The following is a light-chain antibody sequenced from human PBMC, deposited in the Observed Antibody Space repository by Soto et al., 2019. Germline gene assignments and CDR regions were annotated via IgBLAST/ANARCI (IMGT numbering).Light chain of an antibody. Sequence: QSALTQPPSASGSPGQSVTISCTGTSSDVGSYNYVSWYQQHPGKAPKLMIYAVSKRPSGVPDRFSGSKSGNTASLTVSGLQAEDEADYYCSSYAGSNNWVFGGGTQLTVL. J-gene: IGLJ3*02. V-gene: IGLV2-8*01. CDR1: SSDVGSYNY. CDR2: AVS. CDR3: SSYAGSNNWV.